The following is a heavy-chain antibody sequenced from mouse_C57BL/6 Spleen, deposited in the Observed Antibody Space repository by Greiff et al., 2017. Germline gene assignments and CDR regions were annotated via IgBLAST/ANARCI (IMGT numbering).Heavy chain of an antibody. CDR1: GFTFSDYG. V-gene: IGHV5-17*01. CDR2: ISSGSSTI. D-gene: IGHD1-1*01. Sequence: EVMLVESGGGLVKPGGSLKLSCAASGFTFSDYGMHWVRQAPEKGLEWVAYISSGSSTIYYADTVKGRFTISRDNAKNTLFLQMTSLRSEDTAMYYCARREELRKYFDVWGTGTTVTVSS. CDR3: ARREELRKYFDV. J-gene: IGHJ1*03.